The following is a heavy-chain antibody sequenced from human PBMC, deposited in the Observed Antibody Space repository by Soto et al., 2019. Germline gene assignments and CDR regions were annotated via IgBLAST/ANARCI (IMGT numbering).Heavy chain of an antibody. V-gene: IGHV4-30-4*01. CDR3: AASCVGCGGFNYYGMDV. CDR2: IYYNGSP. J-gene: IGHJ6*02. D-gene: IGHD2-21*01. CDR1: GDSISSGDYY. Sequence: SETLSLTCTVSGDSISSGDYYWSWIRQPPGKGLEWIGYIYYNGSPYYNPSLKSRLTISVDTSKNQFSLRLNSVTAADTAVYYCAASCVGCGGFNYYGMDVWGQGTTVTVSS.